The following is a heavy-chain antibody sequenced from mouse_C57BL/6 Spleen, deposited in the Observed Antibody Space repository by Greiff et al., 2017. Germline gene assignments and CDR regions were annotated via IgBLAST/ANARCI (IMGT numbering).Heavy chain of an antibody. V-gene: IGHV1-74*01. CDR2: IHPSDSDT. Sequence: QVQLKQPGAELVKPGASVKVSCKASGYTFTSYWMHWVKQRPGQGLEWIGRIHPSDSDTNYNQKFKGKATLTVDKSSSTAYMQLSSLTSEDSAVYYCAIPGSSYVGAYWGQGTLVTVSA. J-gene: IGHJ3*01. CDR3: AIPGSSYVGAY. D-gene: IGHD1-1*01. CDR1: GYTFTSYW.